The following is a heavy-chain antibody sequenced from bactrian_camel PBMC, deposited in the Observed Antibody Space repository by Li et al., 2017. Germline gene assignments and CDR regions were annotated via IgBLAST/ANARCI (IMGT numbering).Heavy chain of an antibody. V-gene: IGHV3S53*01. CDR1: RYTSSRYC. CDR2: IDSDGRA. J-gene: IGHJ4*01. Sequence: HVQLVESGGGSVQPGGSLRLSCVASRYTSSRYCVGWFRQAPGKEREGVATIDSDGRATYANSVKGRFTISQDNADKTLYLQMNSLKPEDTAMYYCAAEFFVRAPGEMCSIVVVPEFTSEGQGTQVTVS. D-gene: IGHD2*01.